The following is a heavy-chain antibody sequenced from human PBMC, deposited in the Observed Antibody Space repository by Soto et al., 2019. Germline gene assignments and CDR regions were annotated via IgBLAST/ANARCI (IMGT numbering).Heavy chain of an antibody. Sequence: LESGGGLVQPGGSLRLSCVASGFTFNNYAMNWVRQAPGKGLEWVSAISGSGGTSYYTESVKGRFAISRDNSQKTVFLQMNSLRAEDTAVYYCAKDLLRSFDRAMDYWGQGTLVTVSS. V-gene: IGHV3-23*01. J-gene: IGHJ4*02. CDR3: AKDLLRSFDRAMDY. CDR1: GFTFNNYA. D-gene: IGHD3-9*01. CDR2: ISGSGGTS.